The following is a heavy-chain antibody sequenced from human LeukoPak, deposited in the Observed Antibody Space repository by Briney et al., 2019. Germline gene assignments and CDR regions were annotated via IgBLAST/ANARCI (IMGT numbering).Heavy chain of an antibody. CDR3: ARENDFNYLFDY. D-gene: IGHD3-3*01. J-gene: IGHJ4*02. CDR1: GDTFTSYG. V-gene: IGHV1-2*06. Sequence: ASVKVSCKASGDTFTSYGISWVRQAPGQGLEWMGRINPTTGVTTYAQRFQDRVTMTRDASVNTVYMELNRLTTADTAMYYCARENDFNYLFDYWGRGTLITVSS. CDR2: INPTTGVT.